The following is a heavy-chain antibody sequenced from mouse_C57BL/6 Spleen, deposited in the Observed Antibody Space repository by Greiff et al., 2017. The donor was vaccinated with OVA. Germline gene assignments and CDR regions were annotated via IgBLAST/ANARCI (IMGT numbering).Heavy chain of an antibody. Sequence: QVQLKESGPELVKPGASVKISCKASGYALRSSWMNWVKQRPGKGLEWIGRIYPGDGDTNYNGKFKGKATLTADKSSSTAYMQLSSLTSEDSAVYYCARATLDYWGQGTTLTVSS. CDR2: IYPGDGDT. CDR1: GYALRSSW. CDR3: ARATLDY. V-gene: IGHV1-82*01. D-gene: IGHD6-1*01. J-gene: IGHJ2*01.